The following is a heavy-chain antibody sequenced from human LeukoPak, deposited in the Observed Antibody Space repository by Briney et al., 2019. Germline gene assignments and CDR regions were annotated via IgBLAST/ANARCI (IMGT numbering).Heavy chain of an antibody. CDR2: ISGSGGST. CDR1: GFTFSSYA. J-gene: IGHJ4*02. CDR3: ARAPLEGFDY. V-gene: IGHV3-23*01. Sequence: GGSLRLSCAASGFTFSSYAMSWVRQAPGKGLEWVSAISGSGGSTYYADSVKGRFTISRDNSKNTLYLQMNSLRSDDTAVYYCARAPLEGFDYWGQGTLVTVSS.